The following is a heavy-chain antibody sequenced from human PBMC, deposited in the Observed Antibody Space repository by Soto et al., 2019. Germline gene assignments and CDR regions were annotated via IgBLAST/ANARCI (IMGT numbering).Heavy chain of an antibody. Sequence: GGSLRLSCAASGFTFSSYGMHWVRQAPGKGLEWVAVISYDGSNKYYADSVKGRFTISRDNSKNTLYLQMNSLRAEDTAVYYCAKDYYYDFWSGDIAFDYWGQGTLVTVSS. J-gene: IGHJ4*02. CDR2: ISYDGSNK. D-gene: IGHD3-3*01. CDR1: GFTFSSYG. V-gene: IGHV3-30*18. CDR3: AKDYYYDFWSGDIAFDY.